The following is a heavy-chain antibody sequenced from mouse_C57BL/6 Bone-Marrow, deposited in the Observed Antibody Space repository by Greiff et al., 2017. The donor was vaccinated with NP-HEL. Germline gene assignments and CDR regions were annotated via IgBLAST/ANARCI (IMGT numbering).Heavy chain of an antibody. CDR1: GYTFTSYW. Sequence: QVQLQQPGAELVKPGASVKMSCKASGYTFTSYWITWVKQRPGQGLEWIGDIYPGSGSTNYNEKFKSKATLTVDTSSSTAYMQLSSLTSADSAVYYCAREGSSYWYFDVWGTGTTVTVSS. CDR3: AREGSSYWYFDV. D-gene: IGHD1-1*01. J-gene: IGHJ1*03. CDR2: IYPGSGST. V-gene: IGHV1-55*01.